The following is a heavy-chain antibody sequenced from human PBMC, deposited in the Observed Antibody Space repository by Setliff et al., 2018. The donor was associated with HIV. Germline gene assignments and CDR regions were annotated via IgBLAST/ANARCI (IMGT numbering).Heavy chain of an antibody. D-gene: IGHD1-26*01. V-gene: IGHV3-30*02. Sequence: PGGSLRLSCAASGFTFSSYGMHWVRQAPGKGLEWVAVIWYDGSNKYYADSVKGRFTISRDNSKNTLFLQMDSLITEDTAVYYCAIWEATMGFDSWGQGTLVTVSS. J-gene: IGHJ4*02. CDR3: AIWEATMGFDS. CDR1: GFTFSSYG. CDR2: IWYDGSNK.